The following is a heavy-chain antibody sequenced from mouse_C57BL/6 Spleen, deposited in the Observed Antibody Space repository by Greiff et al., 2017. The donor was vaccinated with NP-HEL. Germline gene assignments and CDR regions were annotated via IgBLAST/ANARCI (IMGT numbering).Heavy chain of an antibody. J-gene: IGHJ4*01. D-gene: IGHD1-1*01. V-gene: IGHV5-17*01. Sequence: DVMLVESGGGLVKPGGSLKLSCAASGFTFSDYGMHWVRQAPEKGLEWVAYISSGSSTIYYADTVKGRFTISRDNAKNTLFLQMTSLRSEDTAMYYCARRDTTVVPYYYAMDYWGQGTSVTVSS. CDR3: ARRDTTVVPYYYAMDY. CDR2: ISSGSSTI. CDR1: GFTFSDYG.